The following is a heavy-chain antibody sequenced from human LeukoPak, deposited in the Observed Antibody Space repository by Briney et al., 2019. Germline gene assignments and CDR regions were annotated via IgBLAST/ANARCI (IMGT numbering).Heavy chain of an antibody. J-gene: IGHJ5*02. CDR3: ARVETYYDILTGYYPRNWFDP. CDR2: IYDNGST. V-gene: IGHV4-59*01. Sequence: PSETLSLTCTVSGGSISRYYWSWIRQPPGKRLEWIGYIYDNGSTNYNPSLKSRVTISVDTSKNQFSLKLSSVTAADTAVYYCARVETYYDILTGYYPRNWFDPWGQGTLVTVSS. CDR1: GGSISRYY. D-gene: IGHD3-9*01.